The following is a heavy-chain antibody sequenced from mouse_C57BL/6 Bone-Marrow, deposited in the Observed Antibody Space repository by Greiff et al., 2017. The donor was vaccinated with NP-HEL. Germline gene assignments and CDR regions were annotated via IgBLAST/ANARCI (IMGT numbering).Heavy chain of an antibody. Sequence: EVKLEESGGDLVKPGGSLKLSCAASGFTFSSYGMSWVRQTPDKRLEWVATISSGGSYTYYPDSVKGRFTISRDNAKNTLYLQMSSLKSEDTAMYYCARLYDGYQRSFDYWGQGTTLTVSS. J-gene: IGHJ2*01. D-gene: IGHD2-3*01. CDR3: ARLYDGYQRSFDY. CDR2: ISSGGSYT. CDR1: GFTFSSYG. V-gene: IGHV5-6*02.